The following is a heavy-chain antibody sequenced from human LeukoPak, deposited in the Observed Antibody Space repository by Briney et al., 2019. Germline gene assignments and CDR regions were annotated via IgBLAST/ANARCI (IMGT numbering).Heavy chain of an antibody. CDR3: ARGGGYYDFWSGRRSHAFDI. D-gene: IGHD3-3*01. CDR1: GFTFSSYS. J-gene: IGHJ3*02. V-gene: IGHV3-21*03. Sequence: PGGSLRLSCAASGFTFSSYSMNWVRQAPGKGLEWVSSISSSSSYIYYADSVKGRFTISRDNAKNSLYLQMNSLRAEDTAVYYCARGGGYYDFWSGRRSHAFDIWGQGTMVTVSS. CDR2: ISSSSSYI.